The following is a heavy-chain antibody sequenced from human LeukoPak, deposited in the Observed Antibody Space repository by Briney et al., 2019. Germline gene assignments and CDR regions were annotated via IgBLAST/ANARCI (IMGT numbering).Heavy chain of an antibody. D-gene: IGHD2-2*01. V-gene: IGHV1-69*13. J-gene: IGHJ5*02. Sequence: GASVKVSCKASGGTFSSYAISWVRQAPGQGLEWMGGIIPIFGTANYAQKFQGRVTITADESTSTAYMELSSLRSEDTAVYYCARDLADCSSTSCYAGGWFDPWGQGTLVTVSS. CDR2: IIPIFGTA. CDR1: GGTFSSYA. CDR3: ARDLADCSSTSCYAGGWFDP.